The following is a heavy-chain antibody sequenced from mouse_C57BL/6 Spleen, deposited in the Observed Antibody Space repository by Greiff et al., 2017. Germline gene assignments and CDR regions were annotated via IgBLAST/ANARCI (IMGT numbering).Heavy chain of an antibody. J-gene: IGHJ1*03. V-gene: IGHV1-66*01. Sequence: QVQLQQSGPELVKPGASVKISCKASGSGFPGYYIHGVKQRPGRGLRWIGWIYPGSGNTKYNEKFKGKATLTADTSSSTAYMQLSSLTSEDSAVYYCASQLPGYFDVWGTGTTVTVSS. CDR3: ASQLPGYFDV. CDR1: GSGFPGYY. CDR2: IYPGSGNT. D-gene: IGHD4-1*02.